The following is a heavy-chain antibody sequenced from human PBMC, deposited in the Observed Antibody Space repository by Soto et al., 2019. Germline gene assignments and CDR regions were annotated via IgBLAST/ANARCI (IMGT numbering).Heavy chain of an antibody. CDR1: GFTFSSSA. D-gene: IGHD3-10*01. J-gene: IGHJ4*02. V-gene: IGHV3-23*01. CDR3: AKVGSNSARDS. CDR2: VGANGVET. Sequence: GSLRLSCAAAGFTFSSSAMSWGRQATGEGLEVVSGVGANGVETFYLDSVKGRFTISRDTSQNTLYLQMDSLRAEDTAIYYCAKVGSNSARDSWGQGALVTVSS.